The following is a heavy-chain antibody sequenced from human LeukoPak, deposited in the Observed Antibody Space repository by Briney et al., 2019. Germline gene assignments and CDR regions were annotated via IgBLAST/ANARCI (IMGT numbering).Heavy chain of an antibody. V-gene: IGHV4-59*01. D-gene: IGHD2-15*01. J-gene: IGHJ4*02. CDR2: IYYSGST. CDR3: ARAQRRWWNFDY. Sequence: SETLSLTCTVSGGSISSYYWSWIRQPPGKGLEWIGYIYYSGSTNYNPSLKSRVTISVDTSKNQFSLKLSSVTAADTAVYYCARAQRRWWNFDYWGQGTLVTVSS. CDR1: GGSISSYY.